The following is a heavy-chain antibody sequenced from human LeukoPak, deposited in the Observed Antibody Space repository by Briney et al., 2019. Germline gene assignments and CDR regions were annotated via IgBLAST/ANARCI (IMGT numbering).Heavy chain of an antibody. J-gene: IGHJ4*02. CDR3: ARGVVGAID. CDR1: GGSFSGYH. V-gene: IGHV4-34*01. Sequence: SETLSLTCAVYGGSFSGYHWSWIRQPPGKGLEWIGEINHSGSTNYNPSLKSRVTISVDTSKNQFSLKLSSVTAADTAVYYCARGVVGAIDWGQGTLVTVSS. CDR2: INHSGST. D-gene: IGHD1-26*01.